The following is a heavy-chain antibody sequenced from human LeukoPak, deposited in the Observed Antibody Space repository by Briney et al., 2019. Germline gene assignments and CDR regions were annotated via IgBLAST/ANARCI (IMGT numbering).Heavy chain of an antibody. D-gene: IGHD1-26*01. J-gene: IGHJ4*02. CDR1: GFTFSSYS. CDR2: ISSSSSYI. V-gene: IGHV3-21*01. CDR3: ARDTTSGSSTEFDY. Sequence: AGGSLRLSCAASGFTFSSYSMNWVRQAPGKGLEWVSSISSSSSYIHYADSVKGRFTISRDNAKNSLYLQMNSLRAEDTAVYYCARDTTSGSSTEFDYWGQGTLVTVSS.